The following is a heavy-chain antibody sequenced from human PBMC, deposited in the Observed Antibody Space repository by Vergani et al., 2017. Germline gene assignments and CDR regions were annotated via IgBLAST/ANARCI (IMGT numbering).Heavy chain of an antibody. CDR1: GFSLSNARMG. V-gene: IGHV2-26*01. D-gene: IGHD3-10*01. CDR3: ARLTSYGSGAFYP. CDR2: IFSNDEK. Sequence: QVTLKASGPVLVKPTETLTLTCTVSGFSLSNARMGLSWIRQPPGKALEWLAHIFSNDEKSYSASLKSRLTISKDTSKSQVVLTMTNMDPVATATYYCARLTSYGSGAFYPWGQGTLVTASS. J-gene: IGHJ5*02.